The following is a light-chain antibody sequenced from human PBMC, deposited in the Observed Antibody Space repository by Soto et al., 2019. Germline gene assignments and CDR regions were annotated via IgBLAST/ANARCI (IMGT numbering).Light chain of an antibody. CDR2: GAS. CDR1: QSVSSIY. V-gene: IGKV3-20*01. J-gene: IGKJ1*01. CDR3: QQYGTSFWT. Sequence: EIVLTQSPGILSLSPGERATLSCRTSQSVSSIYLAWYQQKPGQAPRLLIYGASTRATGIPDRFSGSGSGTDFTLTISRLEPEDFAVYYCQQYGTSFWTFGQGTKVEIK.